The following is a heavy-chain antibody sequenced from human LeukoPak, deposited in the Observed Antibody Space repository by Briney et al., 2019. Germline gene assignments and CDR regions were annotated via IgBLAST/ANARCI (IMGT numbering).Heavy chain of an antibody. CDR3: ARGLSGSYFYFDY. D-gene: IGHD1-26*01. J-gene: IGHJ4*02. Sequence: GGSLRLSCAASGFTFSSYSMNWVRHAPGKGLEWVSSISSSSSYIDYADSVKGRFTISRDHAKNSLYLQMNSLRAEDTAVYYCARGLSGSYFYFDYWGQGTLVTVSS. CDR2: ISSSSSYI. CDR1: GFTFSSYS. V-gene: IGHV3-21*01.